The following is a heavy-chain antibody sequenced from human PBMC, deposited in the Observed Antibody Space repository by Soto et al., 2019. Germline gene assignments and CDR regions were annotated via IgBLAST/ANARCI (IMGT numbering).Heavy chain of an antibody. CDR2: IIPIFGTA. CDR1: GGTFSSYA. V-gene: IGHV1-69*13. D-gene: IGHD5-12*01. Sequence: VASVKVSCKASGGTFSSYAISWVRQAPGQGLEWMGGIIPIFGTANYAQKFQGRVTITADESTSTAYMELSSLRSEDTAVYYCARMDVEMATTYYYYYGMDVWGQGTTVTVSS. CDR3: ARMDVEMATTYYYYYGMDV. J-gene: IGHJ6*02.